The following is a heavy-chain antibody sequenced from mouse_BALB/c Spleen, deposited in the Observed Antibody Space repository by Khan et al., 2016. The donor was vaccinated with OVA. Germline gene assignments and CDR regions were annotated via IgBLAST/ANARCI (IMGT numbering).Heavy chain of an antibody. CDR3: ARPYYGSAWFAY. Sequence: QVQLKESGPGLVAPSQSLSITCTVSGFSLTNYGVHWVRQPPREGLEWLGVIWAGGSTNYNSALMSRLSISKDNSKSLVFLKMNSLQTNDTAMDYGARPYYGSAWFAYWGQGTLVTVSA. CDR1: GFSLTNYG. D-gene: IGHD1-1*01. V-gene: IGHV2-9*02. CDR2: IWAGGST. J-gene: IGHJ3*01.